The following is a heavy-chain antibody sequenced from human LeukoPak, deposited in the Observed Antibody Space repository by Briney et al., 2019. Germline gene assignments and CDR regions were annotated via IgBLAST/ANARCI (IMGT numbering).Heavy chain of an antibody. CDR2: ISGSGGST. V-gene: IGHV3-23*01. D-gene: IGHD6-19*01. J-gene: IGHJ4*02. Sequence: GGSLRLSCAASGFTFSNYAMNWVRQAPGKGLEWVSAISGSGGSTYYADSVKGRFTISRDNSKNTLYLQMNSLRAEDTAVYYCAKVRYSSGWRFDYWGQGTLVTVSS. CDR1: GFTFSNYA. CDR3: AKVRYSSGWRFDY.